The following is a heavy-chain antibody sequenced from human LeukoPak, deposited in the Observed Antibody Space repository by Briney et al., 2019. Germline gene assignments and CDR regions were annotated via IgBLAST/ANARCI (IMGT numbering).Heavy chain of an antibody. D-gene: IGHD6-19*01. Sequence: GASVKVSCKASGYTFTSYDINWVRQATGQGLEWMGWMNPNSGNTGYAQKFQGRVTMTTDTSTSTAYMEVRSLRSDDTAMYYCARGTLLYSSGWYLIGPFDFWGQGTMVTVSS. CDR2: MNPNSGNT. CDR1: GYTFTSYD. V-gene: IGHV1-8*01. J-gene: IGHJ3*01. CDR3: ARGTLLYSSGWYLIGPFDF.